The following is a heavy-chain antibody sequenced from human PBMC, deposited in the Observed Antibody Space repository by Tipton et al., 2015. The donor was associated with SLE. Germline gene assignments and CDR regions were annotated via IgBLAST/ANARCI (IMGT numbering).Heavy chain of an antibody. CDR1: GFTFSRNW. CDR2: INSDGRST. Sequence: SLRLSCAASGFTFSRNWMHWVRQAPGKGLVWVSRINSDGRSTSYADSVKGRFTISRDNAKNMLYLQMNSLRAEDTAVYYCARQNSSGWTRDYMDVWGKGTTVTVSS. CDR3: ARQNSSGWTRDYMDV. J-gene: IGHJ6*03. V-gene: IGHV3-74*01. D-gene: IGHD6-19*01.